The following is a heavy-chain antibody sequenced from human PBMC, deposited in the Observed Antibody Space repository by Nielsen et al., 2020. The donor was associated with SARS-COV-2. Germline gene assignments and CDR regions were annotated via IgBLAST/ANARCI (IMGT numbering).Heavy chain of an antibody. CDR2: IKSKTDGGTT. J-gene: IGHJ4*02. CDR1: GFTFSSYW. V-gene: IGHV3-15*01. D-gene: IGHD5-18*01. CDR3: VRQLWRGGYFDY. Sequence: GGSLRLSCAASGFTFSSYWMNWVRQAPGKGLEWVGRIKSKTDGGTTDYAAPVKGRFTISRDDSKNTLYLQMNSLKTEDTAVYYCVRQLWRGGYFDYWGQGTLVTVSS.